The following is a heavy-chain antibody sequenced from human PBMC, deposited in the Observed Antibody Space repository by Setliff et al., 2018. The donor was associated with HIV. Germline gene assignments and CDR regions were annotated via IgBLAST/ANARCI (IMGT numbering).Heavy chain of an antibody. CDR3: ARPSQHYYDSTGYYWRAFDI. D-gene: IGHD3-22*01. Sequence: GESLKISCKGSGYTFTTYWIAWVRQMPGKGLECMGTIYPGDSDTRYSPSFEGQVAISADKSIRTAYLQWSSLKASDTAMYYCARPSQHYYDSTGYYWRAFDIWGQGTMVTVSS. CDR1: GYTFTTYW. V-gene: IGHV5-51*01. J-gene: IGHJ3*02. CDR2: IYPGDSDT.